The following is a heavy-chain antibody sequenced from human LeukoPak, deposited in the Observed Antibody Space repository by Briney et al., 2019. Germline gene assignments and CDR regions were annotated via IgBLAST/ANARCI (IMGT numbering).Heavy chain of an antibody. CDR1: GSTFGDYA. CDR3: TTSIVVVPAAPRR. J-gene: IGHJ4*02. CDR2: IRSKAYGGTT. Sequence: GGSLRLSCTASGSTFGDYAMSWVRQAPGKGLEWVGFIRSKAYGGTTEYAASVKGRFTISRDDSKSIAYLQMNSLKTEDTAVYYCTTSIVVVPAAPRRWGQGTLVTVSS. D-gene: IGHD2-2*01. V-gene: IGHV3-49*04.